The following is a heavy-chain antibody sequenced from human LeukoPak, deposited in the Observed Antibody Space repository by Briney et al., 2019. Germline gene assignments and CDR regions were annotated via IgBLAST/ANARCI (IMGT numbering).Heavy chain of an antibody. Sequence: SETLSLTCTVSGGSISSSSYYWGWIRQPPGKGLEWIGSIYYSGSTYYNPSLKSRVTISVDTSKNQFSLKLSSVTAADTAVYYCARRSRRTQVVRGAYFDYWGQGTLVTVSS. J-gene: IGHJ4*02. CDR3: ARRSRRTQVVRGAYFDY. CDR1: GGSISSSSYY. D-gene: IGHD3-10*01. CDR2: IYYSGST. V-gene: IGHV4-39*07.